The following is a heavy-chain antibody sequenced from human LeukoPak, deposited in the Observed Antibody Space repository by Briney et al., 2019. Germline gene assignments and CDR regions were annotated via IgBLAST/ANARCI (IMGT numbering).Heavy chain of an antibody. CDR1: GFTFSSYA. D-gene: IGHD6-19*01. J-gene: IGHJ4*02. CDR3: AKDPDWGYSSGWYDY. Sequence: GGSLRLSCAASGFTFSSYAMSWVRQAPGKGLEWVSAMSGSGGSTYYADSVKGRFTISRDNSKNTLYLQMNSLRAEDTAVYYCAKDPDWGYSSGWYDYWGQGTLVTVSS. CDR2: MSGSGGST. V-gene: IGHV3-23*01.